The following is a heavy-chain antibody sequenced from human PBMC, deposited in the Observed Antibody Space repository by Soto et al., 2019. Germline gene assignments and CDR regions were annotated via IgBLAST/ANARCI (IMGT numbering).Heavy chain of an antibody. D-gene: IGHD3-16*01. CDR3: AIYRVESDYPEHLQL. V-gene: IGHV3-53*01. J-gene: IGHJ1*01. CDR2: IYSGGST. CDR1: GFTVSRNY. Sequence: DGSLRLSCAGSGFTVSRNYMRWVRQAPGKGLEWVSVIYSGGSTYYADSVKGRFTISRDNSKNTLYLQMNSLRAEDTAVYYCAIYRVESDYPEHLQLWGQRTFDIVSS.